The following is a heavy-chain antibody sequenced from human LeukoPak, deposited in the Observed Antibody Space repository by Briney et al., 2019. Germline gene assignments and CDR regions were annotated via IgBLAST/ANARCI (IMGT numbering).Heavy chain of an antibody. CDR1: GFTFSSYS. CDR2: ISSSSSYI. J-gene: IGHJ2*01. Sequence: GGSLRLSCAASGFTFSSYSMNWVRQAPGEGLEWVSSISSSSSYIYYADSVKGRFTISRDNAKNSLYLQMNSLRAEDTAVYYCARDRTRYFDLWGRGTLVTVSS. CDR3: ARDRTRYFDL. V-gene: IGHV3-21*01.